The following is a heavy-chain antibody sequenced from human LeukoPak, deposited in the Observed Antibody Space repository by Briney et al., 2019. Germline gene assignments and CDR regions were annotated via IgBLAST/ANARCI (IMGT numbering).Heavy chain of an antibody. CDR2: IRSKTHTYAT. J-gene: IGHJ3*02. D-gene: IGHD3-22*01. CDR1: GFTFSGSA. CDR3: TRHGGRDYYDSSEDAFDI. Sequence: PGGSLRLSCAASGFTFSGSAMHWVRQASGKGLGWVGRIRSKTHTYATAYAASVKGRFTISRDDSKNTAYLQMNSLKTEDTAVYYCTRHGGRDYYDSSEDAFDIWGQGTMVTVSS. V-gene: IGHV3-73*01.